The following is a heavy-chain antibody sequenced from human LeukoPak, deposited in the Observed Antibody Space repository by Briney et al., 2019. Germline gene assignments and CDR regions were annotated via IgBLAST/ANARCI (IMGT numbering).Heavy chain of an antibody. J-gene: IGHJ4*02. V-gene: IGHV3-7*01. Sequence: GGSLRLSCAASGLTLNNYWLSWVRQGQGKGLEWVAHIKEDTSQKYYVGSVEGRFTISRDNARNSLYLQMNSLRGEDTAVYFCARQVSREGHFDYWGQGALVTVSS. D-gene: IGHD1-26*01. CDR3: ARQVSREGHFDY. CDR1: GLTLNNYW. CDR2: IKEDTSQK.